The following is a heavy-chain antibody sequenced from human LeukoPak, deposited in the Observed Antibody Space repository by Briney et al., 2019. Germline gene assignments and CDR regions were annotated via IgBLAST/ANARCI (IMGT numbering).Heavy chain of an antibody. CDR1: GFTFSSYS. CDR3: ARASDYDFWSGYPGGTPD. Sequence: GGSLRLSCAAFGFTFSSYSMNWVRQAPGKGLEWVSSISSSSSYIYYADSVKGRFTISRDNAKNSLYLQMNSLRAEDTAVYYCARASDYDFWSGYPGGTPDWGQGTLVTVSS. CDR2: ISSSSSYI. D-gene: IGHD3-3*01. V-gene: IGHV3-21*01. J-gene: IGHJ4*02.